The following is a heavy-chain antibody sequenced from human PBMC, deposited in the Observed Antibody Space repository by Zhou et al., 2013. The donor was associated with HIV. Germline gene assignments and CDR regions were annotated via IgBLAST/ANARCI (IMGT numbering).Heavy chain of an antibody. V-gene: IGHV4-38-2*01. CDR2: IYYSGST. J-gene: IGHJ4*02. CDR1: GYSISSGYY. CDR3: ARGGPGWPTDY. D-gene: IGHD3-16*01. Sequence: QVQLQESGPGLVKPSETLSLTCAVSGYSISSGYYWGWIRQPPGKGLEWIGSIYYSGSTYYNPSLKSRVTISVGTSKNQFSLKLSSVTAADTAVYYCARGGPGWPTDYWGQGTLVTVSS.